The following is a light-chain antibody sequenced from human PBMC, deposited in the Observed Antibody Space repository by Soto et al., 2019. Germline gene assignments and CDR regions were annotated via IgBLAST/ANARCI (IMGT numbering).Light chain of an antibody. Sequence: EIVMTHSPATLSVSPGERATRSCRASQSVGSDLAWYQQKPGQAPRLVIYDIFTRATGVPTRTSGSGSGTEFTLTISSLQSEDVAVYYCQQYNSWPLTFGGGTKVDIK. V-gene: IGKV3D-15*01. CDR1: QSVGSD. J-gene: IGKJ4*01. CDR3: QQYNSWPLT. CDR2: DIF.